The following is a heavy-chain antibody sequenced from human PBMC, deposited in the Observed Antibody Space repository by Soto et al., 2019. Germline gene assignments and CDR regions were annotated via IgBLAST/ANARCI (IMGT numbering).Heavy chain of an antibody. D-gene: IGHD2-15*01. CDR2: INPSRGLT. J-gene: IGHJ4*02. V-gene: IGHV1-46*02. Sequence: ASVKVSCKASGYNFNNYYIHWVRQTPGQGPEWIGVINPSRGLTTYSQRFQGRVSMTRDTSTTTVYMELSSLRSEDTAIYYCARDGVPIAGRGGYFDYWGPGTEVTVSS. CDR1: GYNFNNYY. CDR3: ARDGVPIAGRGGYFDY.